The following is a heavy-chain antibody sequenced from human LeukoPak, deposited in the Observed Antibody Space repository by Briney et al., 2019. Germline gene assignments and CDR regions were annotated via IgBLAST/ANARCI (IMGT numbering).Heavy chain of an antibody. D-gene: IGHD3-16*01. CDR2: IYYSGST. Sequence: TSETLSLTCTVSGGSISSYYWSWIRQPPGKGLEWIGYIYYSGSTNYNPSLKSRVTISVDTSKNQFSLKLSSVTAEDTAVYYCARVNGVMGYFDYWGEGTLVTVST. V-gene: IGHV4-59*01. J-gene: IGHJ4*02. CDR3: ARVNGVMGYFDY. CDR1: GGSISSYY.